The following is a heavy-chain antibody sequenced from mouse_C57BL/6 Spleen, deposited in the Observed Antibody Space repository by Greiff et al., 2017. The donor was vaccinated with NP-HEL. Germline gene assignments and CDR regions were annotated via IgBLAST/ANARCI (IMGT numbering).Heavy chain of an antibody. CDR1: GYAFSSYW. J-gene: IGHJ2*01. V-gene: IGHV1-80*01. CDR3: ARSHPTYYYGSSYFAY. D-gene: IGHD1-1*01. Sequence: QVQLQQSGAELVKPGASVKISCKASGYAFSSYWMNWVKQRPGKGLEWIGQIYPGAGDTNYNGKFKGKATLTADKSSSTAYMQLSSLTFEDSAVYFCARSHPTYYYGSSYFAYWGQGTTLTVSS. CDR2: IYPGAGDT.